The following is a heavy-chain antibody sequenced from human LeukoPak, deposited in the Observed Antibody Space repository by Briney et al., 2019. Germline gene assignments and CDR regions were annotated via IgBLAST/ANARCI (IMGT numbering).Heavy chain of an antibody. CDR2: ISAYSGNT. CDR3: AREGLLRILTGYYPFDS. J-gene: IGHJ4*02. CDR1: GYTFSSYG. Sequence: ASVKVSCKASGYTFSSYGINWLRQAPGQGLEWMGWISAYSGNTNYVQHLQDRLIMTTDTSTSTAYMELNNLRSDDTAVYYCAREGLLRILTGYYPFDSWGQGTLVTVSS. V-gene: IGHV1-18*01. D-gene: IGHD3-9*01.